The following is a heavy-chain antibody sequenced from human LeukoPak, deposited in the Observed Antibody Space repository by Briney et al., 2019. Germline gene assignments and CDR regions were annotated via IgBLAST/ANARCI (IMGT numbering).Heavy chain of an antibody. CDR3: AKDYRAHPLRPNRLDP. J-gene: IGHJ5*02. D-gene: IGHD1-26*01. V-gene: IGHV3-53*01. CDR2: IDRSGVT. CDR1: GFTVHSNY. Sequence: PGGSLRLSCAASGFTVHSNYMSWVRQAPGKGLEWVSVIDRSGVTHYADSVKGRFTISRDNSKNTLYLQMNSLRAEDTGVYYCAKDYRAHPLRPNRLDPWGQGTLVTVSS.